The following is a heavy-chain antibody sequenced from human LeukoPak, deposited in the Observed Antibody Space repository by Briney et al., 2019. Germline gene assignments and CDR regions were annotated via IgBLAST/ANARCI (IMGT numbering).Heavy chain of an antibody. CDR3: AGGYSSSWYSGFQH. D-gene: IGHD6-13*01. Sequence: GGSLRLSCAASGFTFSSYWMHWVRQAPGKGLVWVSRINSDGSSTSYADSVKGRFTISRDNSKNTLYLQMNSLRAEDTAMFYCAGGYSSSWYSGFQHWGQGTLVTVSS. CDR1: GFTFSSYW. CDR2: INSDGSST. J-gene: IGHJ1*01. V-gene: IGHV3-74*01.